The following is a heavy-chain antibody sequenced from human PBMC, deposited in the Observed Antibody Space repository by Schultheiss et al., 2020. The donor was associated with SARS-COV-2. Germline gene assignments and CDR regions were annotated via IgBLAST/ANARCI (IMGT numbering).Heavy chain of an antibody. Sequence: SQTLSLTCAVYGGSFSGYYWSWIRQPPGKGLEWIGEINHSGSTNYNPSLKSRVTISVDTSKNQFSLKLSSVTAADTAVYYCARVRDSSGWDHHYYFDYWGQGTLVTVSS. J-gene: IGHJ4*02. CDR1: GGSFSGYY. CDR3: ARVRDSSGWDHHYYFDY. V-gene: IGHV4-34*01. D-gene: IGHD6-19*01. CDR2: INHSGST.